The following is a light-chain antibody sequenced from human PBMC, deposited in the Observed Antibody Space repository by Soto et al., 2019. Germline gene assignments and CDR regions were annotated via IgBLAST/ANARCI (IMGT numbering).Light chain of an antibody. Sequence: NFMLTQPHSVSESPGKTVTISCTRSSGSIASNYVQWYQQRPGSAPATVIYEDNERPSGVPDRFSGSIDRSSNSASLTISRLKTDDEDYYYCQSYDSSSYVFGSGTKLTVL. V-gene: IGLV6-57*04. J-gene: IGLJ1*01. CDR1: SGSIASNY. CDR2: EDN. CDR3: QSYDSSSYV.